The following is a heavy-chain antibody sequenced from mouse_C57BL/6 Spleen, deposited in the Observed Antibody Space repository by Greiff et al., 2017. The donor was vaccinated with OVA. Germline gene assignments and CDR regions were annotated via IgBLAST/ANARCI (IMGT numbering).Heavy chain of an antibody. CDR3: ARSGSYPFAY. Sequence: QVQLQQSGPELVKPGASVKISCKASGYAFSSSWMNWVKQRPGKGLEWIGRIYPGDGDTNYNGKFKGKATLTADKSSSTAYMQRSSLTSEGSAVYFCARSGSYPFAYWGQGTLVTVSA. CDR2: IYPGDGDT. J-gene: IGHJ3*01. D-gene: IGHD2-12*01. CDR1: GYAFSSSW. V-gene: IGHV1-82*01.